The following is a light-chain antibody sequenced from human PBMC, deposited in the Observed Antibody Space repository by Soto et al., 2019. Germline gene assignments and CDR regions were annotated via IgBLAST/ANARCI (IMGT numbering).Light chain of an antibody. V-gene: IGKV1-39*01. J-gene: IGKJ5*01. CDR2: AAS. CDR1: QSIDRW. Sequence: DIQMTQSPSTLPASVGDRVTITCRASQSIDRWLAWYQQRPGKAPKLLIYAASSLQSGVPSRFSGSGSGTDFTLTISSPQPEDFATYYCQQSYSTPSITFGQGTRLEIK. CDR3: QQSYSTPSIT.